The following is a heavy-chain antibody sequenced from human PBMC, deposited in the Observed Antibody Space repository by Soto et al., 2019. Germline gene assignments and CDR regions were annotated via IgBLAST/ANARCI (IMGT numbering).Heavy chain of an antibody. CDR2: IASTSWNI. D-gene: IGHD2-2*01. CDR3: ARGPSAAAPLSDWYFDL. V-gene: IGHV3-48*02. Sequence: PGGSLRLSCAASGFTLSGYSMNWVRQAPGKGLEWVSYIASTSWNIYYADTVKGRFTISRDNAKNSLYLQMNSLRDEDTAVYYCARGPSAAAPLSDWYFDLWGRGTLVTVSS. CDR1: GFTLSGYS. J-gene: IGHJ2*01.